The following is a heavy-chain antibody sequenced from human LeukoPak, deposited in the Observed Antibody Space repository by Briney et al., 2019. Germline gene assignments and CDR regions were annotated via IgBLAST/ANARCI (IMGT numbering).Heavy chain of an antibody. Sequence: SETLSLTCTVSGASVTDYYWSWIRQSPGKGLEWISYIHHSGNSDYNPSLRSRVTTSLDTSKNQFSLNLISVTAADTAVYYCARAGGGCSRTSCPIPYYGLDVWGQGTTVTVSS. CDR2: IHHSGNS. CDR3: ARAGGGCSRTSCPIPYYGLDV. V-gene: IGHV4-59*02. J-gene: IGHJ6*02. D-gene: IGHD2-2*01. CDR1: GASVTDYY.